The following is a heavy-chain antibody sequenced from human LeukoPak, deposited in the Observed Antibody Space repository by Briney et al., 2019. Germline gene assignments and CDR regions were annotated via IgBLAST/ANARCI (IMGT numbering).Heavy chain of an antibody. Sequence: GGSLRLSCAASGFTFSDYGMHWVRQAPGKGLEWVAFIRYDENSKYFADSVKGRFTISRDNSRNTLYLQMNSLRAEDTAVYYCASRIAAAGTVYYYYYMDVWGKGTTVTVSS. CDR1: GFTFSDYG. D-gene: IGHD6-13*01. J-gene: IGHJ6*03. V-gene: IGHV3-30*02. CDR2: IRYDENSK. CDR3: ASRIAAAGTVYYYYYMDV.